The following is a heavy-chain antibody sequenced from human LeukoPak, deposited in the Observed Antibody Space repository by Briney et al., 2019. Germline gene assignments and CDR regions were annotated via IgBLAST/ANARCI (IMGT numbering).Heavy chain of an antibody. CDR2: IYPADSDT. Sequence: GEPLKISCKGSGYSFTSYWIGWVRPMPGKGLEWMGIIYPADSDTRYSPSFQGQVTISADKSISTAYLQWSSLKASDTAMYYCATGTYTAMVQGLAYYYGMDVWGQGTTVTVSS. CDR3: ATGTYTAMVQGLAYYYGMDV. CDR1: GYSFTSYW. D-gene: IGHD5-18*01. V-gene: IGHV5-51*01. J-gene: IGHJ6*02.